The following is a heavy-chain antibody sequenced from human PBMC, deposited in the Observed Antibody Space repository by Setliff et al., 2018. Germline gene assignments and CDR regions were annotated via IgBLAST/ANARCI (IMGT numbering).Heavy chain of an antibody. Sequence: SETLSLTCAVYGGSFSGYYWSWIRQPPGKGLERIGEINHSGSTNYNPSLKSRVTISVDTSKNQFSLKLSSVTAADTAVYYCARVPHFWSGYLDYWGQGTLVTVSS. V-gene: IGHV4-34*01. CDR1: GGSFSGYY. CDR2: INHSGST. J-gene: IGHJ4*02. D-gene: IGHD3-3*02. CDR3: ARVPHFWSGYLDY.